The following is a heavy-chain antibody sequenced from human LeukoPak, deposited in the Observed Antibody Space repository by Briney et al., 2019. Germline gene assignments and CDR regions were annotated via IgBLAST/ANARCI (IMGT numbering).Heavy chain of an antibody. Sequence: GGSLRLSCAASGFTFSSYSMNWVRQAPGKVQERVSYISSSRSTIYYADSVKGRFTLSRDKAKNSLYLQMNSLSAEDTAVYYCAELGITMIGGVWGKGTTVTISS. CDR1: GFTFSSYS. V-gene: IGHV3-48*01. CDR2: ISSSRSTI. D-gene: IGHD3-10*02. CDR3: AELGITMIGGV. J-gene: IGHJ6*04.